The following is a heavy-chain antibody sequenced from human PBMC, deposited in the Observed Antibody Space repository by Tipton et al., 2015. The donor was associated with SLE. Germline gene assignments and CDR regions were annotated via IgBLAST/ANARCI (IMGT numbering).Heavy chain of an antibody. V-gene: IGHV4-61*02. D-gene: IGHD1-1*01. J-gene: IGHJ2*01. CDR3: AKTLAGATPGRYQSYWYFDL. CDR1: GGAISSGGYY. Sequence: LRLSCTVSGGAISSGGYYWGWIPPPAGEGLGGSGRIYTSGKTLYNPPLKSRVTIPRYFSKTQFSVNLSSGTASDTAVYYCAKTLAGATPGRYQSYWYFDLWGRGLRVIVSS. CDR2: IYTSGKT.